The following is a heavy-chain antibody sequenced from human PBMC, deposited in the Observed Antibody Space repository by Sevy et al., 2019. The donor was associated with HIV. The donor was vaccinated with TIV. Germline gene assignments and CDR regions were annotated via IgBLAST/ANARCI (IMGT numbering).Heavy chain of an antibody. J-gene: IGHJ3*02. Sequence: GESLKISCAASGFSFSAYGMHWVRQAPGKGLEWVTFIRYDGSTRYYADSVKGRFNISRDNLRSKLYLEMNSLRAEDTAVYYCVKGLGMVQGALLSDDTWGQGTMVTVSS. V-gene: IGHV3-30*02. CDR1: GFSFSAYG. CDR3: VKGLGMVQGALLSDDT. D-gene: IGHD3-10*01. CDR2: IRYDGSTR.